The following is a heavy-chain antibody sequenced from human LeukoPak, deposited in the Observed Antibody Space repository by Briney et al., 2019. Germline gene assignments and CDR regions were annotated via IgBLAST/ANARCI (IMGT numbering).Heavy chain of an antibody. CDR1: GFTFSSYA. Sequence: GRSLRHSCSASGFTFSSYAMHLVRQAPGKGLEWVAVISYDGSNKYYADSVKGRFTISRDNSKNTLYLQMNGLRAEDTAVYYCARAGYCSSTSCYSYHFDHWGQGTLVTVSS. D-gene: IGHD2-2*01. V-gene: IGHV3-30*04. CDR3: ARAGYCSSTSCYSYHFDH. CDR2: ISYDGSNK. J-gene: IGHJ4*02.